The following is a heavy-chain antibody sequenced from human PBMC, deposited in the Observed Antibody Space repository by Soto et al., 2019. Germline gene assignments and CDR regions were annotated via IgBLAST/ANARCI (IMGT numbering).Heavy chain of an antibody. J-gene: IGHJ4*02. CDR2: LVPQFGTP. CDR3: ARQNRYTPRVPFDV. Sequence: QVQLVQSGAEVKKPGSSVKVSCLASRGTFNRYAINWVRQAPGHGLEWLGALVPQFGTPNYAQKFQDRVKIVAHESTNTTSMELRGLTSDDTAVYYCARQNRYTPRVPFDVWGQGTLVTVSS. CDR1: RGTFNRYA. V-gene: IGHV1-69*01. D-gene: IGHD1-20*01.